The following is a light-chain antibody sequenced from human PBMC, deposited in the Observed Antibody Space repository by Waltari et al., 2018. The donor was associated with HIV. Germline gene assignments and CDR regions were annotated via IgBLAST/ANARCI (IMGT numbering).Light chain of an antibody. CDR1: QSISSF. V-gene: IGKV1-39*01. Sequence: DIQMTKSPSSLSASVGDRVTITCRASQSISSFLNWYQQKPGKAPNLLIYAASSLQSGVPSRFSGSGSATDFTLTISSLQPEDFATYYCQQSFSTPLTFGGGTKVQIK. CDR2: AAS. CDR3: QQSFSTPLT. J-gene: IGKJ4*01.